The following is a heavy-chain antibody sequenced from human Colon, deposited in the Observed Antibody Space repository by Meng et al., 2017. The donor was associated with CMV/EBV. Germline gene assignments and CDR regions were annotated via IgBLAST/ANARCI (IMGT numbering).Heavy chain of an antibody. CDR3: ARGGRRRNSDGRGYSLIWFDP. CDR1: GYSIRNAYF. D-gene: IGHD3-22*01. Sequence: SETLSLTCTVSGYSIRNAYFWGWIRQPPGKGLEWIGMIYQSGIAYYNPSLKSRVTISVDTSKNQFSLKLSSVSAADTAVYYCARGGRRRNSDGRGYSLIWFDPWGQGTLVTVSS. CDR2: IYQSGIA. V-gene: IGHV4-38-2*02. J-gene: IGHJ5*02.